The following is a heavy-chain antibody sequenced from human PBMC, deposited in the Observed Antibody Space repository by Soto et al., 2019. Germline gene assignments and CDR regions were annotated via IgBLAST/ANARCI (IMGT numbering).Heavy chain of an antibody. J-gene: IGHJ4*02. CDR1: GYTFSGYY. D-gene: IGHD3-3*02. V-gene: IGHV1-2*02. Sequence: QVQLGQSGAEVKKPGASVKVSCKASGYTFSGYYMHWVRQAPGQGLEWMGWINTLSGDTSFPQKFQGRLAMTRDTSIDTAFMEVSRLTSDDTAIYYCARSLLNVILPLGYWGQGTLVSVSS. CDR3: ARSLLNVILPLGY. CDR2: INTLSGDT.